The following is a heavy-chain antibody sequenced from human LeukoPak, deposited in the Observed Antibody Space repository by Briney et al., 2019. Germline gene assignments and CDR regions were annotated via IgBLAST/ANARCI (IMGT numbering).Heavy chain of an antibody. V-gene: IGHV3-30*18. J-gene: IGHJ4*02. CDR2: ISSDGSID. Sequence: GGSLRLSCAASGFTFSSYGMHWVRQAPGKGLEWVAVISSDGSIDYYADSVRGRFTVSRDNSKNTLYLQMNSLRAEDTAVYYCAKGVSSGWYESFDYWGQGTLVTVSS. CDR3: AKGVSSGWYESFDY. CDR1: GFTFSSYG. D-gene: IGHD6-19*01.